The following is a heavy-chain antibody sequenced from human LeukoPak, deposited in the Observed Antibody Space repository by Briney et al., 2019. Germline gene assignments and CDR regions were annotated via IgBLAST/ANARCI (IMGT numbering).Heavy chain of an antibody. J-gene: IGHJ1*01. D-gene: IGHD6-13*01. CDR1: GGPISSYY. CDR3: ARVRGIGAAGSFQH. CDR2: IYYSGST. Sequence: PSETLSLTCSVSGGPISSYYWSWIRQPPGKGLEWIGYIYYSGSTNYNPSLKSRVTISVDTSKNQFSLKLSSVTAADTAVYYCARVRGIGAAGSFQHWGQGTLVTVSS. V-gene: IGHV4-59*12.